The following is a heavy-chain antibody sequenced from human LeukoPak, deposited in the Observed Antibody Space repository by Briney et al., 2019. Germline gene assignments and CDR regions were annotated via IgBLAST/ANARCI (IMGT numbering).Heavy chain of an antibody. J-gene: IGHJ4*02. Sequence: GASVKVSCKASGDTFTGYYMHWVRQAPGQGLEWMGRINPNSGGTNYEQKFQGRVTMTRDTSISTAYMELSSLRSDDTAVYYCARAERGYSYGKLDYWGQGTLVTVSS. V-gene: IGHV1-2*06. CDR1: GDTFTGYY. D-gene: IGHD5-18*01. CDR2: INPNSGGT. CDR3: ARAERGYSYGKLDY.